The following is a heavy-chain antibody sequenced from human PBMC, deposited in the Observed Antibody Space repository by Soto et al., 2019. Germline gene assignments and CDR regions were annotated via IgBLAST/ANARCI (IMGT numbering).Heavy chain of an antibody. Sequence: GGSLRLSCAASGFTFSSYALGWVRQAPGKGLEWLSTIIGSGGSTYYADSVKGRFTISRDKSRNSLYLQMNNLRAEDTAIYYCAKDRNYYDSSGFDFWGQGXLVTVSS. J-gene: IGHJ4*02. CDR2: IIGSGGST. V-gene: IGHV3-23*01. D-gene: IGHD3-22*01. CDR3: AKDRNYYDSSGFDF. CDR1: GFTFSSYA.